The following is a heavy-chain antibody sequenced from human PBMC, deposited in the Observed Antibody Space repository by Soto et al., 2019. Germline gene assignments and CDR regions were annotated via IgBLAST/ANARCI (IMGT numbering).Heavy chain of an antibody. CDR2: IWYDGSNK. Sequence: GGSLRLSCAASGFTFSSYGMHWVRQAPGKGLEWVAVIWYDGSNKYYADSVKGRFTISRDNSKNTLYLQMNSLRAEDTAVYYCARDMSDIVVVPAAVSRHPYYYYYMDVWGKGTTVTVSS. CDR3: ARDMSDIVVVPAAVSRHPYYYYYMDV. D-gene: IGHD2-2*01. CDR1: GFTFSSYG. V-gene: IGHV3-33*01. J-gene: IGHJ6*03.